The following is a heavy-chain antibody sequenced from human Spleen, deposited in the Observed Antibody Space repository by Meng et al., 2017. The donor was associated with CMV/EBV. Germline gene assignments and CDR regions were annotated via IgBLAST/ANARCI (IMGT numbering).Heavy chain of an antibody. D-gene: IGHD3-10*01. CDR1: GFTFSSYA. Sequence: GESLKISCAASGFTFSSYAMHWVRQAPGKGLEWVAVISYDGSNKYYADSVKGRFTISRDNSKNTLYLQMNSLRAEDTAVYYCARDYYGSGQLDPWGQGTLVTSPQ. CDR3: ARDYYGSGQLDP. CDR2: ISYDGSNK. V-gene: IGHV3-30-3*01. J-gene: IGHJ5*02.